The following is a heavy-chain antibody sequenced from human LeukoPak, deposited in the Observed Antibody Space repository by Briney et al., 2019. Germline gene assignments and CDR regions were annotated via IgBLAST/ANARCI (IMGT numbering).Heavy chain of an antibody. Sequence: SVKVSCKASGGTFSSYAISWVRQAPGQGLEWMGGIIPIFGTANYAQKFQGRVAITADESTSTAYMELSSLRSEDTAVYYCARSGRLLWFGERSFNWFDPWGQGTLVTVSS. CDR2: IIPIFGTA. J-gene: IGHJ5*02. D-gene: IGHD3-10*01. V-gene: IGHV1-69*13. CDR1: GGTFSSYA. CDR3: ARSGRLLWFGERSFNWFDP.